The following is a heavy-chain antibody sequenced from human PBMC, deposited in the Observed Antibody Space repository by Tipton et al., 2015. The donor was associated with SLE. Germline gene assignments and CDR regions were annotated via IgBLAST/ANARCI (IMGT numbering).Heavy chain of an antibody. CDR2: IHHIGGT. J-gene: IGHJ3*01. CDR3: ARHSGWSFDV. D-gene: IGHD2-15*01. V-gene: IGHV4-34*01. CDR1: CGSTSDRN. Sequence: TLSLTCAVYCGSTSDRNWSWIRQPPGKGLEWIGEIHHIGGTKYSPSLNSRVTISIDTSKNQFSLKLISVTAADTAVYYCARHSGWSFDVWGQGTMVTVSS.